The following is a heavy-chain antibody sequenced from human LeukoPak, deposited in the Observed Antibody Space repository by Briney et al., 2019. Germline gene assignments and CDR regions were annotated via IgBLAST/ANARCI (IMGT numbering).Heavy chain of an antibody. CDR1: GGTFSSYA. J-gene: IGHJ5*02. CDR3: ARDRGVRGVIKKYNWFDP. Sequence: SVKVSCKASGGTFSSYAISWVRQAPGQGLEWMGGIIPIFGTANYAQKFQGRVTITADESTSTAYMELSSLRSEDTAVCYCARDRGVRGVIKKYNWFDPWGQGTLVTVSS. V-gene: IGHV1-69*13. CDR2: IIPIFGTA. D-gene: IGHD3-10*01.